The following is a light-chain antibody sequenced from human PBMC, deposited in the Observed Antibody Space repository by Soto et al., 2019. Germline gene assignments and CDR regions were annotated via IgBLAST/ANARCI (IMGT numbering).Light chain of an antibody. CDR1: SSNIGSNY. Sequence: QSVLTQPPSASGTPGQRVTISCSGSSSNIGSNYVYWYQQLPGTAPKLLIYRNNQRPSGVPDRFSGSKSGTSASLAISGLRSEDEGDYYCAAWDDSLGGYVFGTGTKLTVL. CDR3: AAWDDSLGGYV. CDR2: RNN. J-gene: IGLJ1*01. V-gene: IGLV1-47*01.